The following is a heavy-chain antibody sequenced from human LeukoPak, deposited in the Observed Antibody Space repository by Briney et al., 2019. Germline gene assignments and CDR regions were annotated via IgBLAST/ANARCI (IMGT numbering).Heavy chain of an antibody. J-gene: IGHJ4*02. CDR3: ARDFGGSYRFVDY. CDR2: INPNSGGT. D-gene: IGHD1-26*01. Sequence: ASVKVSCKASGYTFTNYVLHWLRQAPGQGLEWMGWINPNSGGTNYAQKFQGRVTMTRDTSISTAYMELSSLTSDDTAVYYCARDFGGSYRFVDYWGQGTLVTVSS. V-gene: IGHV1-2*02. CDR1: GYTFTNYV.